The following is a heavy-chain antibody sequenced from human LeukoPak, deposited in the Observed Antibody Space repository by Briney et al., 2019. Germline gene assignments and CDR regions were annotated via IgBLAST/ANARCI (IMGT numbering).Heavy chain of an antibody. CDR3: ATHSDAFDI. Sequence: GASVKVSCKASGYTFSSYYIHWVRQAPGQGLEWMGIINPSGGSTSYAQKFQGRVTMTRDTSTSTVYMELSSLRSEDTAVYFCATHSDAFDIWGQGTMVTVSS. J-gene: IGHJ3*02. CDR2: INPSGGST. V-gene: IGHV1-46*01. CDR1: GYTFSSYY.